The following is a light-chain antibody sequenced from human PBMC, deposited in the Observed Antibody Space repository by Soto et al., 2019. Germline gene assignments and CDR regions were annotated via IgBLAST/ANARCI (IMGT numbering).Light chain of an antibody. Sequence: QSVLTQPASVSGSPGQSITISCTGTSSDVGSYNLVSWYQQHPGKAPKLMIYEGSKRPSGVSNRFSGSKSGNTASLTISGLQAEDEADYYCCSYAGSSTFYYVFGTG. J-gene: IGLJ1*01. CDR2: EGS. V-gene: IGLV2-23*03. CDR3: CSYAGSSTFYYV. CDR1: SSDVGSYNL.